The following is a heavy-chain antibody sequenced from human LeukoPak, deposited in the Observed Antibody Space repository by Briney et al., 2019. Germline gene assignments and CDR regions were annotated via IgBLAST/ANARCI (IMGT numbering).Heavy chain of an antibody. CDR3: ARDCPPAYCRSGSCYFVS. V-gene: IGHV4-61*02. J-gene: IGHJ4*02. Sequence: SQTLSLTCTVSGGSISSKSYYWSWNRQPAGKGLEWIGRIYTSGSTDYNPSLKSRVTISRDTSKNVFLLMLSLLTDATTTVYSCARDCPPAYCRSGSCYFVSWGQGSLVTVCS. CDR2: IYTSGST. CDR1: GGSISSKSYY. D-gene: IGHD2-15*01.